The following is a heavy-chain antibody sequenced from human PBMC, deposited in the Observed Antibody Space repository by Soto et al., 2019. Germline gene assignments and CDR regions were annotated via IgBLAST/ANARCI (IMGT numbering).Heavy chain of an antibody. CDR2: INSDGSTT. J-gene: IGHJ3*02. Sequence: GSLRLSCAASGFTFNTYWMHWVRQAPGKGLVWISHINSDGSTTTYADSVKGRFTVSRDNAKNTLYLQMNSLRAEDTAVYYCVRDWSYAFDMWGQGTMVTVSS. V-gene: IGHV3-74*01. CDR1: GFTFNTYW. CDR3: VRDWSYAFDM.